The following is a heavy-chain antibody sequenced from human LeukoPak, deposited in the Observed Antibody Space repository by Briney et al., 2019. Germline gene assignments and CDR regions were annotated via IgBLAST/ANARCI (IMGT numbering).Heavy chain of an antibody. V-gene: IGHV4-30-4*01. Sequence: SETLSLTCTVSGGSISSGDYYWSWIRQPPGKGLEWIGYIYYSGSTYYNPSLKSRVTISVDTSKNQFSLKLSSVTAADTAVYYCARGLHETGTTIWFDPWGQGTLVTVSS. D-gene: IGHD1-1*01. CDR3: ARGLHETGTTIWFDP. CDR1: GGSISSGDYY. CDR2: IYYSGST. J-gene: IGHJ5*02.